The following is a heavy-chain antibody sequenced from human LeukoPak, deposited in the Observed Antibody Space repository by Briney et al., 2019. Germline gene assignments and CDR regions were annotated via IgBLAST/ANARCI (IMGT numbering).Heavy chain of an antibody. D-gene: IGHD4-17*01. Sequence: GGSLRLSCAASGFTFSTYAMIWVRQAPGKRLEWVSAIGARGGNIQYADSVKGRFTISRDNSKNTLYLQMNSLRAEDTAVYYCAKDPTGDYIGAFDFWGQGTMVTVSS. V-gene: IGHV3-23*01. CDR2: IGARGGNI. CDR3: AKDPTGDYIGAFDF. CDR1: GFTFSTYA. J-gene: IGHJ3*01.